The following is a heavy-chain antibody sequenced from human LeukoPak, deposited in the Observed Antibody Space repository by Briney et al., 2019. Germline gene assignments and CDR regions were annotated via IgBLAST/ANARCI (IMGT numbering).Heavy chain of an antibody. D-gene: IGHD5-18*01. J-gene: IGHJ5*02. Sequence: SETLSLTCTVSGSSIASGGYYWTWIRQHPGKGLEWIGYIYYSGSTYYNPSLKSRVTISVDTSKNQFSLKLSSVTAADTAVYYCARDIRYSFNWFDPWGQGTLVTVSS. CDR1: GSSIASGGYY. CDR3: ARDIRYSFNWFDP. CDR2: IYYSGST. V-gene: IGHV4-31*03.